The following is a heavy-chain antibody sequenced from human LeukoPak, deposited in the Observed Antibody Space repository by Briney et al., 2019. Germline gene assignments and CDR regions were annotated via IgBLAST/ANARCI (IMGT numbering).Heavy chain of an antibody. D-gene: IGHD3-3*02. CDR3: AKGRIAFYYFDD. CDR2: ISGSGGST. Sequence: PGGSLRLSCAASGFTFSSYAMSWVRQAPGKGLEWVSAISGSGGSTHYADSVKGRFTISRDNSKNTLYMQLNSLRAEDTALYYCAKGRIAFYYFDDWGQGTLVTVSS. V-gene: IGHV3-23*01. CDR1: GFTFSSYA. J-gene: IGHJ4*02.